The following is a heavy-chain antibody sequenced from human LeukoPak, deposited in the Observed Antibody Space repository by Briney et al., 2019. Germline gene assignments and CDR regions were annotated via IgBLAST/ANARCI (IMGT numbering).Heavy chain of an antibody. V-gene: IGHV5-51*01. Sequence: GESLKISCKGSGYSFTSYWIGWVRQMPGKGLEWMGIIYPGDSDTRYSPSFQGQVTISADESISTAYLQWSSLKASDTAMYYCARSRYYGSGSYPYYYGMDVWGQGTTVTVSS. J-gene: IGHJ6*02. CDR2: IYPGDSDT. CDR1: GYSFTSYW. D-gene: IGHD3-10*01. CDR3: ARSRYYGSGSYPYYYGMDV.